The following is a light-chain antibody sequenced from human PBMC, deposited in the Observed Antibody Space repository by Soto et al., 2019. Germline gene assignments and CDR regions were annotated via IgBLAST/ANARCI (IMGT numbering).Light chain of an antibody. V-gene: IGLV2-23*01. CDR2: EGS. CDR1: SSDVGSYNL. CDR3: CSYAGSQV. J-gene: IGLJ2*01. Sequence: QSALTQPASVSGSPGQSITISCTGTSSDVGSYNLVSWYQQHPGKAPKLMIYEGSKRPSGVSNRSSGSKSGNTASLTISGLQAEDEADYYCCSYAGSQVFGGGTKLTVL.